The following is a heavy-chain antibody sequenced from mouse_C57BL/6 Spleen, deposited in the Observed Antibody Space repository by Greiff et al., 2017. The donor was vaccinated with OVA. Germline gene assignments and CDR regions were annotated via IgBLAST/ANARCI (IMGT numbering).Heavy chain of an antibody. CDR3: AREEDYFDY. CDR1: GYSITSGYY. V-gene: IGHV3-6*01. CDR2: ISYDGSN. Sequence: EVQRVESGPGLVKPSQSLSLTCSVTGYSITSGYYWNWIRQFPGNKLEWMGYISYDGSNNYNPSLKNRISITRDTSKNQFFLKLNSVTTEDTATYYCAREEDYFDYWGQGTTLTVSS. J-gene: IGHJ2*01.